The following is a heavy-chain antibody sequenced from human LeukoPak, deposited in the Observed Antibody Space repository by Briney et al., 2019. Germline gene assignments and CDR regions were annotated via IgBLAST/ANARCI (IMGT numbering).Heavy chain of an antibody. V-gene: IGHV1-46*01. D-gene: IGHD3-22*01. CDR2: INPSGGST. J-gene: IGHJ5*02. Sequence: GASVKVSCKASGGTFSSYTISWVRQAPGQGLEWMGIINPSGGSTSYAQKFQGRVTMTRDTSTSTVYMELSSLRSEDTAVYYCARDRLVVVIRDNWFDPWGQGTLVTVSS. CDR3: ARDRLVVVIRDNWFDP. CDR1: GGTFSSYT.